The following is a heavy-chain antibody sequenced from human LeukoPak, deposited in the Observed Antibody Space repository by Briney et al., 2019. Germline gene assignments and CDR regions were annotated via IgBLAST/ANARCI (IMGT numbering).Heavy chain of an antibody. CDR1: GGSFSGYY. V-gene: IGHV4-34*01. CDR3: ARLYYDFWSGYNWFDP. J-gene: IGHJ5*02. D-gene: IGHD3-3*01. CDR2: INHSGST. Sequence: SETLSLTCAVYGGSFSGYYWSWIRQPPGKGLEWIGEINHSGSTNYNPSLKSRVTISVDTSKNQLSLKLSSVTAADTAVYYCARLYYDFWSGYNWFDPWGQGTLVTVSS.